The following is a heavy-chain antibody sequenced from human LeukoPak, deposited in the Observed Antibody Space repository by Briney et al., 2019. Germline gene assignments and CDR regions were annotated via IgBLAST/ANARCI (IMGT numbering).Heavy chain of an antibody. CDR2: MNPNSGNT. D-gene: IGHD3-10*01. CDR1: GYTFTSYD. J-gene: IGHJ5*02. Sequence: ASVKVSCKASGYTFTSYDLNWVRQATGQGLEWMGWMNPNSGNTGYAQKFQGRVTMTRNTSISTAYMELSSLRSDDTAVYYCARMVRGVITYNLFDPWGQGTLVTVSS. CDR3: ARMVRGVITYNLFDP. V-gene: IGHV1-8*01.